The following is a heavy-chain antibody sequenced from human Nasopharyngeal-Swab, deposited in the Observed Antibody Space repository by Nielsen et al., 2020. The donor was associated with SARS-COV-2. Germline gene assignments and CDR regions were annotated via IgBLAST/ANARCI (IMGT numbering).Heavy chain of an antibody. V-gene: IGHV4-34*01. CDR2: INHSGTT. J-gene: IGHJ5*01. D-gene: IGHD5-12*01. Sequence: GSLRLSCALYTGSFSAYYWSWIPQPPGKGLEWIGEINHSGTTNYNPSLKSRVTISVDTSKNQFSLKLSSVTAADTAVYYCARWGYDSSRWYASWGQGSLVTVSS. CDR1: TGSFSAYY. CDR3: ARWGYDSSRWYAS.